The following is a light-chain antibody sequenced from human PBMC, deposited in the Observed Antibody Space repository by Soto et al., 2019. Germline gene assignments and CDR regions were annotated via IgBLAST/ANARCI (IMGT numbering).Light chain of an antibody. V-gene: IGLV3-1*01. CDR2: DDS. J-gene: IGLJ2*01. CDR1: KLGGKY. Sequence: SYELTQPPSVSVSPGQTASMTCSGDKLGGKYVCWYQQKPGQSPVLVIYDDSKRPSGIPERFSGSNSGNTATLTIGGSQAMDEADYYCQAGDSSVVFGGGTKVTVL. CDR3: QAGDSSVV.